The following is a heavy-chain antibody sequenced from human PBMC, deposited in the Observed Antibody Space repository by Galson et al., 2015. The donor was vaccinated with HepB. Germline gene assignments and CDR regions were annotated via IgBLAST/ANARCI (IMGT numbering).Heavy chain of an antibody. CDR1: GFTFSSQD. J-gene: IGHJ6*02. D-gene: IGHD3-10*01. CDR3: ARGHPVVRGVISDMDV. V-gene: IGHV3-13*01. Sequence: SLRLSCAASGFTFSSQDTHWVRQTTGRGLEWVSGIGTIGDTFYSTSVRGRFTISRENAKNSLYLQMNSLRDDDTAVYYCARGHPVVRGVISDMDVWGQGTTVTVSS. CDR2: IGTIGDT.